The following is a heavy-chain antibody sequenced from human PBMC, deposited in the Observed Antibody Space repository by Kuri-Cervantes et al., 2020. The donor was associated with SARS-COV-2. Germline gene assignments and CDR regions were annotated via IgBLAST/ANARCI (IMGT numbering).Heavy chain of an antibody. D-gene: IGHD3-22*01. V-gene: IGHV3-23*01. J-gene: IGHJ3*02. CDR2: ISGSGGST. Sequence: LSLTCAASGFTFSSYAMSWVRQAPGKGLEWVSAISGSGGSTYYADSVKGRFTISRDNSKNTLYLRMNSLRAEDTAVYYCANLQWLLIDDAFDIWGQGTMVTVSS. CDR1: GFTFSSYA. CDR3: ANLQWLLIDDAFDI.